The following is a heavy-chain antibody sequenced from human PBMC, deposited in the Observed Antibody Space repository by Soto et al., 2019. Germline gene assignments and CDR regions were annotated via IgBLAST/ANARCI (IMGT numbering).Heavy chain of an antibody. CDR1: GFTVSRKY. Sequence: EVQLVESGGGLVQPGGSLRLSCAASGFTVSRKYMSWVRQAPGKGLEWVSVIYSGGSTYYADSVKGRFTISRDSSKNTLYLQMNSLRAEDTAVYYCAREIDGSAVDIWGQGTMVIVSS. V-gene: IGHV3-66*01. J-gene: IGHJ3*02. CDR3: AREIDGSAVDI. CDR2: IYSGGST. D-gene: IGHD1-26*01.